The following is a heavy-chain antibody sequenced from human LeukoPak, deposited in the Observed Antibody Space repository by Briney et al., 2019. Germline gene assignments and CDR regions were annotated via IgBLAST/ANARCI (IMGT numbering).Heavy chain of an antibody. V-gene: IGHV3-73*01. D-gene: IGHD4-23*01. CDR2: NRSKTNRYAT. J-gene: IGHJ4*02. CDR1: GFTFSGFE. Sequence: GGSLRLSCAASGFTFSGFEMHWVRQASGKGREWVGHNRSKTNRYATAYAASVKGRFTISRDDSKNTAYLHVNSLKTEDTAVYYCTRQEGGNVYWGQGTLVTVSS. CDR3: TRQEGGNVY.